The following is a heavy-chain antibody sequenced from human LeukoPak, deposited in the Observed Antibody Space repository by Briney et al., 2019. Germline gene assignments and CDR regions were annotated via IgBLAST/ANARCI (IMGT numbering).Heavy chain of an antibody. V-gene: IGHV1-2*02. CDR1: GYTFSGTGWY. D-gene: IGHD3-10*01. Sequence: GSVKVSCKASGYTFSGTGWYLYWLRQAPGQGLECMGWIYPNNGATAYAQKFQGRVAMTRDTSISTAYMELRGLRPDDTAVYYCARDGPAQMVEFDYWGQGTLVTVSS. CDR3: ARDGPAQMVEFDY. CDR2: IYPNNGAT. J-gene: IGHJ4*02.